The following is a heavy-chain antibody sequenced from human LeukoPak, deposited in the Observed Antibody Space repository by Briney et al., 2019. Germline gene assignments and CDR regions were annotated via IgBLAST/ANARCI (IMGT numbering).Heavy chain of an antibody. CDR3: AKGRWGLTINNFDI. CDR1: GFTFSSYG. D-gene: IGHD3-9*01. CDR2: ISYDGSNK. J-gene: IGHJ3*02. Sequence: PGGSLRLSCAASGFTFSSYGMHWVRQAPGKGLEWVAVISYDGSNKYYGDSVKGRFTISRDSSKNTLYLQMNSLRGEDTAVYYCAKGRWGLTINNFDIWGQGTMVTVSS. V-gene: IGHV3-30*18.